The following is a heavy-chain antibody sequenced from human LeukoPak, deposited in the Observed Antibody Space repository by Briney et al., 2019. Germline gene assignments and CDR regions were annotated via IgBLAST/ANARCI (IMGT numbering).Heavy chain of an antibody. Sequence: PGGSRRLSCAGSVFIFKNYVMTGARQAPGKGLDWVSRVRATGDITYYADSEKGRFTFSRDNFNGAVFLQMNSLRAEDTAVYYCAKDSHPLSSSSWFFESWGQGTLVTVSS. D-gene: IGHD6-13*01. CDR2: VRATGDIT. CDR3: AKDSHPLSSSSWFFES. CDR1: VFIFKNYV. V-gene: IGHV3-23*01. J-gene: IGHJ4*02.